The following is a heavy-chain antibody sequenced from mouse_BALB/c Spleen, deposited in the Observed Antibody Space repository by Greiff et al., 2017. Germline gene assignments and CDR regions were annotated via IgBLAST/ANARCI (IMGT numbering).Heavy chain of an antibody. CDR1: GYAFTNYL. CDR2: INPGSGGT. Sequence: VQLQQSGAELVRPGTSVKVSCKASGYAFTNYLIEWVKQRPGQGLEWIGVINPGSGGTNYNEKFKGKATLTADKSSSTAYMQLSSLTSDDSAVYFCARDGYYEAWFAYWGQGTLVTVSA. D-gene: IGHD2-3*01. V-gene: IGHV1-54*01. CDR3: ARDGYYEAWFAY. J-gene: IGHJ3*01.